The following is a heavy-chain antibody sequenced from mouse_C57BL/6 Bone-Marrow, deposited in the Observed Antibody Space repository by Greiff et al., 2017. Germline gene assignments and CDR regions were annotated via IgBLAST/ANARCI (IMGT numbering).Heavy chain of an antibody. CDR1: GFTFSSYT. CDR3: ARRRSTGGYAIDY. Sequence: EVQRVEPGGGLVKPGGSLKFSCAASGFTFSSYTMSWVSQTPEKRLEWVATISGGGGNTYYPDSVKGRCTISRDNAKNTLYLQMSSLRSEDTALDYWARRRSTGGYAIDYWGQGTSVTVSS. D-gene: IGHD1-1*01. CDR2: ISGGGGNT. V-gene: IGHV5-9*01. J-gene: IGHJ4*01.